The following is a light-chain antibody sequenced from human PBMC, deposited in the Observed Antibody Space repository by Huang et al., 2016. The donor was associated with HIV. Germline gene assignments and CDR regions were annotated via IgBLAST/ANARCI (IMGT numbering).Light chain of an antibody. CDR3: MQALQTPRT. CDR1: QSLLHSTGDNY. Sequence: DIVMSQSPLSLPVTPGEPASISCRSSQSLLHSTGDNYLDWYVQKPGQSPQLVIYLSSNRASGVPDRFSGTGSVTHFTLRISRVEAEDVGVYYCMQALQTPRTFGQGTRLEIK. V-gene: IGKV2-28*01. J-gene: IGKJ5*01. CDR2: LSS.